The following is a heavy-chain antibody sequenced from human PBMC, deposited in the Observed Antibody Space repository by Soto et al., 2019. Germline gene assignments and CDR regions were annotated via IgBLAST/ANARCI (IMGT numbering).Heavy chain of an antibody. D-gene: IGHD3-16*02. V-gene: IGHV2-5*02. CDR2: IYWDAAR. CDR1: GFSLATKGVG. Sequence: QITLEESGPTEVQPTETLALTCPFSGFSLATKGVGVGWVRQPPGGALERIAGIYWDAARRYNPSLEARLRLTKDTSNNQVVLTMTDMDVVDTATFYCAHLTITYGGVVGDESFDVWGQGAVVTVSS. CDR3: AHLTITYGGVVGDESFDV. J-gene: IGHJ3*01.